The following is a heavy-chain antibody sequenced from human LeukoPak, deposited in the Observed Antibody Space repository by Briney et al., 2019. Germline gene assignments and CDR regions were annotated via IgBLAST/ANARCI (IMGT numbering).Heavy chain of an antibody. CDR1: GGSISSSNW. D-gene: IGHD5-18*01. CDR2: IYHSGST. Sequence: SETLSLTCAVSGGSISSSNWWSWVRRPPGKGLEWIGEIYHSGSTNYNPSLKSRVTISVDKSKNQFSLKLSSVTAADTAVYYCARLRGYSYGFGNYPDAFDIWGQGTMVTVSS. J-gene: IGHJ3*02. CDR3: ARLRGYSYGFGNYPDAFDI. V-gene: IGHV4-4*02.